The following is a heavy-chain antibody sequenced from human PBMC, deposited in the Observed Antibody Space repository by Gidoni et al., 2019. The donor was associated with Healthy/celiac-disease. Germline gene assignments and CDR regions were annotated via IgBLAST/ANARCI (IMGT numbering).Heavy chain of an antibody. J-gene: IGHJ4*02. CDR3: ARCVDSSGWTIDY. CDR2: ISYDVSNT. V-gene: IGHV3-30-3*01. D-gene: IGHD6-19*01. CDR1: GFTFSSYA. Sequence: QVQLVESGGGVVQPGRSLRLACAASGFTFSSYAMHGVRQAPGKGLEWVAVISYDVSNTYYADSVKGRFTISRDNSKNTLYLQMNSLRAEDTAVYYCARCVDSSGWTIDYWGQGTLVTVSS.